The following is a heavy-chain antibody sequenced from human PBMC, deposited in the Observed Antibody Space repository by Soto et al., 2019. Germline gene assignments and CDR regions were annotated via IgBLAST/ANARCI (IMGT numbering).Heavy chain of an antibody. CDR1: GITFSNCV. CDR2: IRRSGETT. D-gene: IGHD4-17*01. V-gene: IGHV3-23*01. J-gene: IGHJ4*01. CDR3: ATGHDTGDLLFDH. Sequence: GGSLRLSCAASGITFSNCVMNWVRQAPGKGLEWVSTIRRSGETTYYADSVGGRFTISRDNSKNTLYLQMYSLRADDTAVYYCATGHDTGDLLFDHWGHRTLVTVSS.